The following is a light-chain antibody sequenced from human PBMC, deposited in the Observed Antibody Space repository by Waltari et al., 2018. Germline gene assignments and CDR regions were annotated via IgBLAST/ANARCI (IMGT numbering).Light chain of an antibody. CDR3: QHYVRLPVT. V-gene: IGKV3-20*01. Sequence: IVFSPVTSSLSLSPEERATLSCRARQSVSRTLAWYQQKPGQAPRLLIYGASTRAAGIPDRISGSGSGTDFSLTISRLEPEDFAVYYCQHYVRLPVTFGQGTKVEIK. J-gene: IGKJ1*01. CDR1: QSVSRT. CDR2: GAS.